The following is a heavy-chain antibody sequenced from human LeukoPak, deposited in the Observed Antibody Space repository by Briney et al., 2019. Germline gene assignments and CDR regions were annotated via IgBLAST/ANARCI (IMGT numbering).Heavy chain of an antibody. CDR3: VMYYYDSSGYYRPPYFDY. J-gene: IGHJ4*02. D-gene: IGHD3-22*01. V-gene: IGHV1-24*01. CDR1: GHTLSELN. Sequence: ASVKVSCKVSGHTLSELNMHWVRQAPGKGLEWMGGFEPGEGETVHAQKFQGRVTMTEDTSTDTAYMELSSLTSEDTAVYYCVMYYYDSSGYYRPPYFDYWGQGTLVTVSS. CDR2: FEPGEGET.